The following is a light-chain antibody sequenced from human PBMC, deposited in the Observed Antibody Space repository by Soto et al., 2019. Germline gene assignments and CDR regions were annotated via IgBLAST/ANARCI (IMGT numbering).Light chain of an antibody. CDR3: CSYAGSYTFERV. V-gene: IGLV2-11*01. CDR1: SSDVGGYNY. CDR2: DVS. J-gene: IGLJ3*02. Sequence: QSVLTQPRSVSGSPGQSVTISCTGTSSDVGGYNYVSWYQQHPGKAPKLMIYDVSKRPSGVPDRFSGSKSGNTASLTISGLQAEDDADYYCCSYAGSYTFERVFGGGTKLTVL.